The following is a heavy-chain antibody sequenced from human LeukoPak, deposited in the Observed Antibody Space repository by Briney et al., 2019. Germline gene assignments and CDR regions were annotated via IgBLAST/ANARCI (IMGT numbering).Heavy chain of an antibody. CDR3: ARQGSEIDY. CDR1: GFTFSDHF. J-gene: IGHJ4*02. Sequence: PGGSLRLSCAASGFTFSDHFMDWVRQAPGKGLEWVGRIKNKANSYITQYAASMEGRFTISRDDSKNSLYLQMSSLKTEDTAMYYCARQGSEIDYWGQGTLVTVSS. CDR2: IKNKANSYIT. V-gene: IGHV3-72*01.